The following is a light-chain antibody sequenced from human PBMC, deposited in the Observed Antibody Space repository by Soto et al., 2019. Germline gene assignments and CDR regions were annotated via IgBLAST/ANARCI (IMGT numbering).Light chain of an antibody. J-gene: IGLJ1*01. CDR1: ASNIGRDP. V-gene: IGLV1-44*01. Sequence: QSVLTQPPSASGAPGQRVTISCSGSASNIGRDPVNWYQQVPGTAPKPLIYENNHRPSGVPDRFSGSKSGTSASLVISGLQSEDEAEYFCAGWDGSLKGFVFGTGTKV. CDR2: ENN. CDR3: AGWDGSLKGFV.